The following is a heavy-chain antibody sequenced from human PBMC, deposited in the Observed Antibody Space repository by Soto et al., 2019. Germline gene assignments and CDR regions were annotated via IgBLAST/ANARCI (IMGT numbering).Heavy chain of an antibody. Sequence: QVQLVQSGAEVKKPGASVKVSCKSSGYTFSSYGISWVRQAPGQGLEWMGWISAYNGNTRDAQKLQGRVPLTTDTSTSTGFMELRSLRSDDTAVYNFAKDLGATTFDFWGQGTLVHVS. J-gene: IGHJ4*02. CDR1: GYTFSSYG. CDR2: ISAYNGNT. CDR3: AKDLGATTFDF. V-gene: IGHV1-18*01. D-gene: IGHD1-26*01.